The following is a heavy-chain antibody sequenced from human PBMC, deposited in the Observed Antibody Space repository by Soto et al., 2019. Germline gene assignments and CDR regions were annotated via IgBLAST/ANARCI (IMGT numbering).Heavy chain of an antibody. CDR1: GGSFSGYY. D-gene: IGHD1-20*01. V-gene: IGHV4-34*01. J-gene: IGHJ5*02. CDR2: INHSGST. Sequence: PSETLSLTCAAYGGSFSGYYWSWIRQPPGKGLEWIGEINHSGSTNYNPSLKSRVTISVDTSKNQFSLKLSSVTAADTAVYYCARGSYNWNHRADTTHWFDPWGQGTLVTVSS. CDR3: ARGSYNWNHRADTTHWFDP.